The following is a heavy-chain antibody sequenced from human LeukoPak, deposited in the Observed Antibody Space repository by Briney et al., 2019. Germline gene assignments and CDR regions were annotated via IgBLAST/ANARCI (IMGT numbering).Heavy chain of an antibody. D-gene: IGHD3-22*01. Sequence: GGSLRLSCAASGFTLSNFAMSWVLQAPGKGLEWLSLMSADGGSTFYADSVKGRFTISRDLSRNTLFLQMNSLRAEDTALYYCAKVRSMIVVVITDFDYWGQGTLVTVSS. CDR3: AKVRSMIVVVITDFDY. CDR2: MSADGGST. CDR1: GFTLSNFA. J-gene: IGHJ4*02. V-gene: IGHV3-23*01.